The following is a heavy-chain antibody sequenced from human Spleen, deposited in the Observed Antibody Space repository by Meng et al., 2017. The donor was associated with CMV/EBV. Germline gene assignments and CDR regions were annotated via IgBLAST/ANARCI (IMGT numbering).Heavy chain of an antibody. CDR2: INPNNGDT. CDR3: AALGAFWSGYQNY. J-gene: IGHJ4*02. Sequence: KASGYTFTGDYMHWVRQPPGQGLEWMGWINPNNGDTNYALEFQGRVTMTRDTSISTAYMELRRLRSDDTAVYYCAALGAFWSGYQNYWGQGTLVTVSS. CDR1: GYTFTGDY. D-gene: IGHD3-3*01. V-gene: IGHV1-2*07.